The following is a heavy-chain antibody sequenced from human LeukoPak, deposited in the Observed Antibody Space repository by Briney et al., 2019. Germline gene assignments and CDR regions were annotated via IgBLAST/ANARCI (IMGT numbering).Heavy chain of an antibody. D-gene: IGHD2-15*01. Sequence: PSETLSLTCTVSGDSISSYYWCGIRQPAREGLGWIGRIYTGGSTNYNPSLKSRVTMSVDTSKNQFSLKLSSVAAADPALYYCARGYCSGGNCYYFDYWGQGTLVTVSS. CDR1: GDSISSYY. CDR3: ARGYCSGGNCYYFDY. J-gene: IGHJ4*02. CDR2: IYTGGST. V-gene: IGHV4-4*07.